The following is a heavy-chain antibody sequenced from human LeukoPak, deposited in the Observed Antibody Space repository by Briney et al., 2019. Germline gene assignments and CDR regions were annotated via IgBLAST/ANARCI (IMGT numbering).Heavy chain of an antibody. CDR2: ISAYNGNT. J-gene: IGHJ4*02. CDR3: AREGSDYYGSGSYYNHFDY. D-gene: IGHD3-10*01. Sequence: GASVKVSCKASGYTFTSYGISWVRQAPGQGLEWMGGISAYNGNTNYAQKLQGRVTMTTDTSTSTAYMELRSLRSDDTAVYYCAREGSDYYGSGSYYNHFDYWGQGTLVTVSS. V-gene: IGHV1-18*04. CDR1: GYTFTSYG.